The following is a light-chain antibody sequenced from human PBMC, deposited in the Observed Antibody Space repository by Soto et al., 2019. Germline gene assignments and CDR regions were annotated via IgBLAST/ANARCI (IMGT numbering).Light chain of an antibody. V-gene: IGKV3-20*01. J-gene: IGKJ5*01. Sequence: MLSQSPGTLSLTPRERDNIYCRASQTVTRNYLAWHQQKPGQTPRLLVYGASSRATGIPDRFSGSGSGTDFTLTISRLEPEDFAVYYCQQHGSSPITFGQRARLEI. CDR2: GAS. CDR3: QQHGSSPIT. CDR1: QTVTRNY.